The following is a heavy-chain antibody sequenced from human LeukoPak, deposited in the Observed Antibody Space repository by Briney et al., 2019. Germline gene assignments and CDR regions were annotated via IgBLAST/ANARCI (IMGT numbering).Heavy chain of an antibody. V-gene: IGHV4-39*01. Sequence: TSETLSLTCTVSGGSISSSSYYWGWIRQPPGKGLEWIGSVFYSGRTFYNPSLKSRVTISVDTSKNQFSLKLRSVTAADTVVYYGASPGYISSTSLNPWGQGTMATVPS. D-gene: IGHD6-13*01. J-gene: IGHJ5*02. CDR2: VFYSGRT. CDR3: ASPGYISSTSLNP. CDR1: GGSISSSSYY.